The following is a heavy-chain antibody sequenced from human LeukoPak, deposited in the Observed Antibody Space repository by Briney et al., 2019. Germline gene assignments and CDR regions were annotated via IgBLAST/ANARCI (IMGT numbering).Heavy chain of an antibody. J-gene: IGHJ4*02. D-gene: IGHD4-11*01. Sequence: PGGSLRLSCAASGFTFSSYWMDWVRQAPGKGLVWVSRINSDGSGTSYADSVKGRFTISRENAKNTLYLQMNSLRAEDTAVYYCAKGGSKAPDYWGQGTLVTVSS. CDR1: GFTFSSYW. V-gene: IGHV3-74*01. CDR2: INSDGSGT. CDR3: AKGGSKAPDY.